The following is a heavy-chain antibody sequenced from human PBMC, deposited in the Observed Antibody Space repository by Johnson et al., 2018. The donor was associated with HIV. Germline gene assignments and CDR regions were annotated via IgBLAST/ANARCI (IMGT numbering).Heavy chain of an antibody. D-gene: IGHD3-22*01. V-gene: IGHV3-30-3*01. CDR2: ISYDGSNK. CDR1: GFSFDDYA. J-gene: IGHJ3*02. CDR3: ARSQTMIVDGADAFDI. Sequence: QVQLVESGGGLVQPGRSLRLSCAASGFSFDDYAMHWVRQPPGKGLEWVAVISYDGSNKYYADSVKGRFTISRDNSKNTLYRQMNSLGAEDTAVYYCARSQTMIVDGADAFDIWGQGTMVTVSS.